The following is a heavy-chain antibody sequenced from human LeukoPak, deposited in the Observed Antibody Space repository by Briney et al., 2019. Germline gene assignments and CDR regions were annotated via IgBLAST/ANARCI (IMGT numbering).Heavy chain of an antibody. D-gene: IGHD6-19*01. Sequence: GESLKISCQGSGYSFTNYWIVWVRQMPGQGLEYMGIIHPGDSNTKYSPSFEGQVIISVDKSISTAYLQWSSLKASDSAIYYCARRRGDTVAGPDSWGQGTLVTVPS. J-gene: IGHJ4*02. CDR3: ARRRGDTVAGPDS. V-gene: IGHV5-51*01. CDR2: IHPGDSNT. CDR1: GYSFTNYW.